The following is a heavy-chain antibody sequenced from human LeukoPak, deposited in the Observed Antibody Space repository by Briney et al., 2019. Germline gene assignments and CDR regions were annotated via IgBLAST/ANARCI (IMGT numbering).Heavy chain of an antibody. Sequence: SETLSLTCTVSGGSISSYYWSWIRQPPGKGLEWIGYIYYSGSTNYNPSLKSRVTISVDTSKNQFSLKLSSVTAADTAVYYCARDRKYYYDSSGYFDYWGQGTLVTVSS. D-gene: IGHD3-22*01. V-gene: IGHV4-59*01. CDR3: ARDRKYYYDSSGYFDY. J-gene: IGHJ4*02. CDR2: IYYSGST. CDR1: GGSISSYY.